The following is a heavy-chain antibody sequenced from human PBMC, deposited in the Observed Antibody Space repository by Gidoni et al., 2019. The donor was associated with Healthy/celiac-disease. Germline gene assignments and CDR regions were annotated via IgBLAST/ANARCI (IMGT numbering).Heavy chain of an antibody. Sequence: QVQLVESGGGVVQPGRSLRLSRAASGFTFSSYGMHWVRQAPGKGLEWVAVIWYDGSNKYYADSVKGRFTISRDNSKNTLYLQMNSLRAEDTAVYYCARERSSSWYYFDYWGQGTLVTVSS. CDR1: GFTFSSYG. D-gene: IGHD6-13*01. J-gene: IGHJ4*02. V-gene: IGHV3-33*01. CDR3: ARERSSSWYYFDY. CDR2: IWYDGSNK.